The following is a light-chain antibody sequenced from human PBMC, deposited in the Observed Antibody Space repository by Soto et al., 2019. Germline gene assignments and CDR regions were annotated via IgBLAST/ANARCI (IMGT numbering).Light chain of an antibody. CDR1: TGAVTSGYY. Sequence: QAVVTQEPSLTVSPGGTVFLTCASSTGAVTSGYYPNWFQQKPGQAPRALIYSISNRHSWTPARFSGFLLGDKAALTLSGAQPEDEAEYYCLLFYANTWVFGGGTQLTVL. J-gene: IGLJ3*02. CDR3: LLFYANTWV. CDR2: SIS. V-gene: IGLV7-43*01.